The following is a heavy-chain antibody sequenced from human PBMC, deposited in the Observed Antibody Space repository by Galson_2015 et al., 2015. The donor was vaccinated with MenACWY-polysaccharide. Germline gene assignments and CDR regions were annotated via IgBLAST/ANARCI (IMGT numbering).Heavy chain of an antibody. V-gene: IGHV3-74*01. J-gene: IGHJ4*02. D-gene: IGHD3-22*01. CDR3: ARESHHDSSGYPDY. Sequence: SLRLCCAGSGFVFGSSWLHWVRLAGGKGRVWVSRIGGDGSVTNYAASVKGRFTISRDNAKNTLYLQMNSLRAEDTALYYCARESHHDSSGYPDYWGQGTLATVSS. CDR1: GFVFGSSW. CDR2: IGGDGSVT.